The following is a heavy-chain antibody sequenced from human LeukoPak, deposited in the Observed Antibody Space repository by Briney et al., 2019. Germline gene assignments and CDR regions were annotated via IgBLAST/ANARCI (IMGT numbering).Heavy chain of an antibody. Sequence: SQTLSLTCAISGDSVSSKSAAWNWIRQSPSRGLEWLGRTYYRSRWYKDFAVSVESRITIYPDTSKNQFSLLLHSLTPEDTAMYYCAIAGGEHSSGYFHVWGQGTLVTVSS. CDR1: GDSVSSKSAA. D-gene: IGHD6-25*01. CDR2: TYYRSRWYK. CDR3: AIAGGEHSSGYFHV. V-gene: IGHV6-1*01. J-gene: IGHJ4*02.